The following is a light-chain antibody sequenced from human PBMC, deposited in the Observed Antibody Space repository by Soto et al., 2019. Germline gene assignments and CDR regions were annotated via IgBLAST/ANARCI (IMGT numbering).Light chain of an antibody. V-gene: IGKV1-8*01. CDR2: AAS. CDR1: QGISNY. Sequence: AIRMTQSPSSLSASTGDRVTITCRASQGISNYLAWYQQKPGTAPKLLIYAASTLQSGVPSRFSGSGSGTESTLTISSLQPDDYATYYCQQYTTYWTFGQGTKVDIK. CDR3: QQYTTYWT. J-gene: IGKJ1*01.